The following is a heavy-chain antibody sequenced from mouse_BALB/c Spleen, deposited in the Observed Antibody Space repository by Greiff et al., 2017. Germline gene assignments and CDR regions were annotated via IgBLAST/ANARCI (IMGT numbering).Heavy chain of an antibody. CDR1: GYTFTNYW. V-gene: IGHV1-63*02. CDR2: IYPGGGYT. Sequence: VQLQQSGAELVRPGTSVKISCKASGYTFTNYWLGWVKQRPGHGLEWIGDIYPGGGYTNYNEKFKGKATLTADTSSSTAYMQLSSLTSEDSAVYFCARNRRMGYSYFDYWGQGTTLTVSS. J-gene: IGHJ2*01. CDR3: ARNRRMGYSYFDY. D-gene: IGHD2-14*01.